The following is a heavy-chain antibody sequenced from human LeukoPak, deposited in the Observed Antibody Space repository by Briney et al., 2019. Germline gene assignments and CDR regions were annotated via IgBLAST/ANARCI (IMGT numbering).Heavy chain of an antibody. J-gene: IGHJ4*02. Sequence: SGGSLRLSCAASGFTFSKAWMSWVRQAPGKGLGWVGRNKHKTDGGTTDYDAVVRGRFTISRDDSKNTLYLQMNSLKTEDTAVYYCARGYRGSYSYGFICKYWGQGTLVTVSS. V-gene: IGHV3-15*01. CDR1: GFTFSKAW. D-gene: IGHD5-18*01. CDR3: ARGYRGSYSYGFICKY. CDR2: NKHKTDGGTT.